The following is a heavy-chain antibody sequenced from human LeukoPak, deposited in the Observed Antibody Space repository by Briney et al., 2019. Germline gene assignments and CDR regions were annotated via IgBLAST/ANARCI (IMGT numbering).Heavy chain of an antibody. CDR1: GGTFSSYA. Sequence: GASVKVSCKASGGTFSSYAISWVRQAPGQGLEWMGGIIPIFGTANYAQKFQGRVTITADESTSTAYMELRSLRSDDTAVYYCARGRTVTYDYWGQGTLVTVSS. D-gene: IGHD4-17*01. CDR3: ARGRTVTYDY. CDR2: IIPIFGTA. J-gene: IGHJ4*02. V-gene: IGHV1-69*13.